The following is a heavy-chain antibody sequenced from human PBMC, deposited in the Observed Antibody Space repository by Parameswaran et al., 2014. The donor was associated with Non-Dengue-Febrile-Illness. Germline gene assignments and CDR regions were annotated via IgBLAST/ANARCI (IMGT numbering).Heavy chain of an antibody. CDR2: ISGSGGST. CDR3: AKGDGDYLNRRGADNWFDP. J-gene: IGHJ5*02. Sequence: SNARWIRQPPGKGLEWVSAISGSGGSTYYADSVKGQFTISRDNSKNTLYLQMNSLRAEDTAVYYCAKGDGDYLNRRGADNWFDPWGQGTLVTVSS. CDR1: SNA. D-gene: IGHD4-17*01. V-gene: IGHV3-23*01.